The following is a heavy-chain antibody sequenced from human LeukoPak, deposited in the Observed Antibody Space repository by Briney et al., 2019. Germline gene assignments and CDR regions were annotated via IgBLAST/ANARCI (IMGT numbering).Heavy chain of an antibody. CDR1: GYSFTYYW. V-gene: IGHV5-51*01. D-gene: IGHD5-24*01. J-gene: IGHJ4*02. CDR3: ARQDGRALYYFDY. Sequence: HGESLKISCKGSGYSFTYYWIGWLRQMPGKGLEWMGIIYPADSDTRYSPSFQGQVTISADKSTSTAYLQWSSLKASDTAMYYCARQDGRALYYFDYWGQGTLVTVSS. CDR2: IYPADSDT.